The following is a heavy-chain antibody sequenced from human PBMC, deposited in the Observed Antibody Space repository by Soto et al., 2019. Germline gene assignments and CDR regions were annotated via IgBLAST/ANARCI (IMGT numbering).Heavy chain of an antibody. J-gene: IGHJ4*02. CDR3: AHSRAYNNYWSWGDFDY. D-gene: IGHD1-20*01. V-gene: IGHV2-5*02. CDR2: IYWDDDK. CDR1: GFSLSTSGVG. Sequence: QITLQESGPTLVKPTQTLTLTCIFSGFSLSTSGVGVGWIRQPPGQALEWLALIYWDDDKHYSPSLKSRLTITTDTSKNEVVLTITNLDPVDTATYYCAHSRAYNNYWSWGDFDYWGQGTLVTVSS.